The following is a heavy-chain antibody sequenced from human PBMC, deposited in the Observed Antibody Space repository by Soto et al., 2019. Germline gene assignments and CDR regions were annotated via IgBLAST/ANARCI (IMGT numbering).Heavy chain of an antibody. Sequence: ESGGGVVQPGRSLRLSCAASGFTFSHYAMHWVRQAPGKGLEWVALMSYDGSNEYYADSVKGRFTISRDNSKNTLYLQMNSLRAEDTAVSYWAKDGSHTFDYWGQGTLVTVSS. J-gene: IGHJ4*02. D-gene: IGHD1-26*01. CDR1: GFTFSHYA. V-gene: IGHV3-30*18. CDR3: AKDGSHTFDY. CDR2: MSYDGSNE.